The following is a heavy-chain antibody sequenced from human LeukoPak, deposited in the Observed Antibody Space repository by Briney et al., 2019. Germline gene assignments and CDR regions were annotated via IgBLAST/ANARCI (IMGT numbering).Heavy chain of an antibody. CDR2: ISSSGSTI. CDR1: GFTFSSYE. J-gene: IGHJ4*02. D-gene: IGHD5-18*01. V-gene: IGHV3-48*03. CDR3: ARGALGYSYGYYYFDY. Sequence: PGGSLRLSCAASGFTFSSYEMNWVRQAPGKGLEWVSYISSSGSTIYYADSVKGRLTISRDNAKNSLYLQMNSLRAEDTAVYYCARGALGYSYGYYYFDYWGQGTLVTVSS.